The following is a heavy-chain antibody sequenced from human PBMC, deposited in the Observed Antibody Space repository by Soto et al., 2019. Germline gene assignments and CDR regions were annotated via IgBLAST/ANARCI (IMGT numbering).Heavy chain of an antibody. V-gene: IGHV4-4*02. CDR1: GGSISSSSW. CDR3: ARIAAAGTYFQH. J-gene: IGHJ1*01. CDR2: IDHSGIT. Sequence: QVQLQESGPGLVKPSGTLSLTCAVSGGSISSSSWWSWVRQHPGKGLVWIGEIDHSGITNYNPSLKSRVTISVDKSKNQFSLKLSSVTAADTAVYYCARIAAAGTYFQHWGQGTLVTVSS. D-gene: IGHD6-13*01.